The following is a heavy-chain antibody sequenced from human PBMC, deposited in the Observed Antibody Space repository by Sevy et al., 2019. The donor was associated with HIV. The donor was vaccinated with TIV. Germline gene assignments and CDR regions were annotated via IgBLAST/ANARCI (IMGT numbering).Heavy chain of an antibody. V-gene: IGHV1-2*02. CDR1: GYTFTAYY. D-gene: IGHD4-17*01. CDR2: INPNSGGT. J-gene: IGHJ4*02. CDR3: ARGRDTTMVTSPPFDY. Sequence: ASVKVSCKASGYTFTAYYMHWVRQAPGQGLEWMGWINPNSGGTNYAPRFQGSVTITRDTSLSTLYMELSSLRSDDTAGYDCARGRDTTMVTSPPFDYWGQGTLVTVSS.